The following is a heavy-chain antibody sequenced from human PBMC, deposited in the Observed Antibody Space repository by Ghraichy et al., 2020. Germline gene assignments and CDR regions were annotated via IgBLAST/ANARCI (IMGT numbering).Heavy chain of an antibody. CDR2: INHSGST. Sequence: GSLRLSCAVYGGSFSGYYWSWIRQPPGKGLEWIGEINHSGSTNYNPSLKSRVTISVDTSKNQFSLKLSSVTAADTAVYYCARVKDDLSPYDYYYYGMDVWGQGTTVTVSS. J-gene: IGHJ6*02. CDR1: GGSFSGYY. V-gene: IGHV4-34*01. CDR3: ARVKDDLSPYDYYYYGMDV. D-gene: IGHD1-1*01.